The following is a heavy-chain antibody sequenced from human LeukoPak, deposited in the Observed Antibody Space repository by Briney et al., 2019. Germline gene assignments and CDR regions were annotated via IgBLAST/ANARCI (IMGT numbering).Heavy chain of an antibody. CDR3: ARDSHYYDSSGSVFDY. CDR2: IIPIFGTA. D-gene: IGHD3-22*01. CDR1: GGTFSSYA. J-gene: IGHJ4*02. Sequence: WASVKASCKASGGTFSSYAISWVRQAPGQGLEWMGGIIPIFGTANYAQKFQGRVTITADESTSTAYMELSSLRSEDTAVYYCARDSHYYDSSGSVFDYWGQGTLVTVSS. V-gene: IGHV1-69*13.